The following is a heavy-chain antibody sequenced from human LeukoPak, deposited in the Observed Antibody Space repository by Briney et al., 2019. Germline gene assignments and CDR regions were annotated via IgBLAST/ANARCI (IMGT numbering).Heavy chain of an antibody. CDR2: ISSSSSTI. J-gene: IGHJ4*02. CDR3: AGGGRYLDY. CDR1: GFTFSSYS. Sequence: GGSLRLSCAASGFTFSSYSMNWVRQAPGKGLEWVSYISSSSSTIYYADSVKGRFAIPRDNAKKSLYIQMNSLREEDTAVYYCAGGGRYLDYWGQGALVTVSS. V-gene: IGHV3-48*02.